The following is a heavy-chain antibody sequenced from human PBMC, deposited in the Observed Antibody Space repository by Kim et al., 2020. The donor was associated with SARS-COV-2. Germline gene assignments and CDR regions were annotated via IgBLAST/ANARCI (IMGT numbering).Heavy chain of an antibody. J-gene: IGHJ4*02. CDR2: SGST. Sequence: SGSTNSNPSLKSRVTISVDTSKNQFSLKLSSVTAADTAVYYCARRRDFDYWGQGTLVTVSS. V-gene: IGHV4-59*08. CDR3: ARRRDFDY.